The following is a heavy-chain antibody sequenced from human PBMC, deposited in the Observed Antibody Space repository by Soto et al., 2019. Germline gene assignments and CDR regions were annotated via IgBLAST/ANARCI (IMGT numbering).Heavy chain of an antibody. CDR2: IWYDGSNK. V-gene: IGHV3-33*01. CDR3: ARDADSGRSWHPHDY. CDR1: GFTFSSYG. D-gene: IGHD6-13*01. Sequence: QVQLVESGGGVVQPGRSLRLSCAASGFTFSSYGMHWVRQAPGKGLEWVAVIWYDGSNKYYADSVKGRFTISRDNSKNTLYLQRNSLRAEDTAVYYCARDADSGRSWHPHDYWGQGTLVTVSS. J-gene: IGHJ4*02.